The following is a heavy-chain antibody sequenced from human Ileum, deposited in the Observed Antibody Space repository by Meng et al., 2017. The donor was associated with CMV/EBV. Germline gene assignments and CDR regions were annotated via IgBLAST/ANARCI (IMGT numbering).Heavy chain of an antibody. CDR3: AHTSTGNLYNSYLFDL. Sequence: QITLKESGPTLVKPTQTLTLTCTFSGFSLYTTGVGVGWVRQPPGKALEWLAILYWDDDRRYSPSLRHRLTITKDTSKSQVFLTLANMDPVDTATYYCAHTSTGNLYNSYLFDLWGHGTLVTVSS. D-gene: IGHD4-11*01. J-gene: IGHJ5*02. CDR2: LYWDDDR. V-gene: IGHV2-5*02. CDR1: GFSLYTTGVG.